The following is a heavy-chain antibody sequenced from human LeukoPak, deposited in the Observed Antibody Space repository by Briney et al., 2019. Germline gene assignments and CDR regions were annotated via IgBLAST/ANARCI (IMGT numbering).Heavy chain of an antibody. Sequence: GGSPRLSCAASGFTFSTYAMNWVRQAPGKGLEWVSVISGSGGGSHYADSVKGRFTISRDNSKNTLYLQMDSLRGEDTAVYYCAKEGAAVMGYFDYWGQGALVIVSS. CDR2: ISGSGGGS. CDR3: AKEGAAVMGYFDY. D-gene: IGHD2-15*01. J-gene: IGHJ4*02. V-gene: IGHV3-23*01. CDR1: GFTFSTYA.